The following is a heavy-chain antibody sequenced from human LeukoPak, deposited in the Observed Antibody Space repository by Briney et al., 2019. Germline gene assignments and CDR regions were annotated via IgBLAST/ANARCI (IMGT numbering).Heavy chain of an antibody. J-gene: IGHJ6*02. Sequence: SGTLSLTCAVSGGSISSSNWWSWVRQPPGKGLEWIGEIYHSGSTNYNPSLKSRVTISVDKSKNQFSLKLSSVTAADTAVYYCARAVADRYYYYGMDVWGQGTTVTVSS. V-gene: IGHV4-4*02. CDR1: GGSISSSNW. CDR2: IYHSGST. D-gene: IGHD6-19*01. CDR3: ARAVADRYYYYGMDV.